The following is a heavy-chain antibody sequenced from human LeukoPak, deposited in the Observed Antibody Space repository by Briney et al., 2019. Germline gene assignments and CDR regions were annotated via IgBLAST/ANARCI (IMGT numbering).Heavy chain of an antibody. V-gene: IGHV1-18*01. CDR1: GYTFTSYG. D-gene: IGHD3-10*01. CDR2: ISAYNGST. CDR3: ARAITMVRGVTTLNFDY. Sequence: ASVKVSCKASGYTFTSYGISWVRQAPGQGLEWMGWISAYNGSTNYAQKLQGRVTMTTDTSTSTAYMELRSLRSDDTAVYYCARAITMVRGVTTLNFDYWGQGTLVTVSS. J-gene: IGHJ4*02.